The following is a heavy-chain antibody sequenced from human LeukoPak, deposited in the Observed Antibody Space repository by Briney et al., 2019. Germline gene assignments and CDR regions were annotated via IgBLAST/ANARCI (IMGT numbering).Heavy chain of an antibody. V-gene: IGHV3-21*01. J-gene: IGHJ6*02. CDR2: ISSSSSYI. CDR1: GFTFSSYS. D-gene: IGHD2-2*01. CDR3: ARDLIRRYCSSTSCYPINYYYYGMDV. Sequence: GGSLRLSCAASGFTFSSYSMNWVRQAPGKGLEWVSSISSSSSYIYYADSVKGRFTISRDNAKNSLYLQMNGLRAEDTAVYYCARDLIRRYCSSTSCYPINYYYYGMDVWGQGTTVTVSS.